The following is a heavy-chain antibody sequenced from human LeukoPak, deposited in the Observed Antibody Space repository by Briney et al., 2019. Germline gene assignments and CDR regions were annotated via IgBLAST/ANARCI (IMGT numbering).Heavy chain of an antibody. Sequence: SETLSLTCTVSGGSISSYYWSWIRQPPGKGLEWIGYIYYSGSTNYNPSLKSRVTISVDTSKNQFSLKLSSVTAADTAVYYCAREPRVVVTAMGACDIWGQGTMVTVSS. D-gene: IGHD2-21*02. CDR1: GGSISSYY. CDR2: IYYSGST. J-gene: IGHJ3*02. CDR3: AREPRVVVTAMGACDI. V-gene: IGHV4-59*01.